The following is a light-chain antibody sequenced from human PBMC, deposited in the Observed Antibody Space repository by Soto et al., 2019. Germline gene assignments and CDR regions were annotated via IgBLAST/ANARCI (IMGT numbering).Light chain of an antibody. CDR1: IDTVTTSHW. J-gene: IGLJ7*01. Sequence: QAVVTQESSLTVSPGGTVTLTCDSSIDTVTTSHWPYWFQQKPGHAPKTLIYDTTNRHPWTPARFSGSLLGGKAALILSGAQPEDEAEYYCLLSYNGAPAVFGGGTQLTVL. CDR2: DTT. V-gene: IGLV7-46*01. CDR3: LLSYNGAPAV.